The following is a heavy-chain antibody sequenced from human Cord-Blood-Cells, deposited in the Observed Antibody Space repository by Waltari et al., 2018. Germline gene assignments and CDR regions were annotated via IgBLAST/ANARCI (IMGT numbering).Heavy chain of an antibody. CDR3: AKGAHEYYDFWSGYYSPPHY. V-gene: IGHV3-9*01. CDR1: GFTFDDYA. CDR2: ISWNSGSI. D-gene: IGHD3-3*01. Sequence: GGLVQPGRSLRLSYAASGFTFDDYAMHWVRQAPGKGLEWVSGISWNSGSIGYADSVKGRFTISRDNAKNSLYLQMNSLRAEDTALYYCAKGAHEYYDFWSGYYSPPHYWGQGTLVTVSS. J-gene: IGHJ4*02.